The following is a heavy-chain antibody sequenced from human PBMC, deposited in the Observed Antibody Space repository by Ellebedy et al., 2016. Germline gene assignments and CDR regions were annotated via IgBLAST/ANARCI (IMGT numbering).Heavy chain of an antibody. J-gene: IGHJ4*02. V-gene: IGHV3-23*02. D-gene: IGHD2-15*01. CDR3: AKSGGMVAWRLFQLDS. CDR1: RFTFSDYG. Sequence: GGSLRLSXAASRFTFSDYGMSWVRQAPGKGLEWVSSISAVGETTYYIDSVKGRFTISRDNSKNTLYLQMDGLSAEDTAAYYCAKSGGMVAWRLFQLDSWGQGTLVTVSS. CDR2: ISAVGETT.